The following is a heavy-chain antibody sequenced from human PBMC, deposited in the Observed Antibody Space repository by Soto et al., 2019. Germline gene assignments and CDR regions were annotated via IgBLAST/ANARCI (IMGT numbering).Heavy chain of an antibody. D-gene: IGHD2-21*01. CDR2: IYYSGST. CDR1: GGSISSYY. J-gene: IGHJ4*02. Sequence: KPSETLSLTCTVSGGSISSYYWSWIRQPPGKGLEWIGYIYYSGSTNYNPSLKSRVTISVDTSKNQFSLKLSSVTAADTAVYYCARALYSTFDYWGQGTLVTASS. CDR3: ARALYSTFDY. V-gene: IGHV4-59*01.